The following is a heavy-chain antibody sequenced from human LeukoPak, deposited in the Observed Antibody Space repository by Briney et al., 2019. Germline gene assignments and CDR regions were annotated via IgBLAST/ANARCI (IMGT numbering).Heavy chain of an antibody. J-gene: IGHJ4*02. Sequence: GGSLRLSCAASGFTFSSYSMNWVRQAPGKGLEWVSYISSSSSTIYYADSVKGRFTISRDNSKNTLYLQMNSLRAEDTAVYYCAKDPITVRGFDYWGQGTLVTVSS. D-gene: IGHD4-11*01. CDR3: AKDPITVRGFDY. CDR1: GFTFSSYS. CDR2: ISSSSSTI. V-gene: IGHV3-48*01.